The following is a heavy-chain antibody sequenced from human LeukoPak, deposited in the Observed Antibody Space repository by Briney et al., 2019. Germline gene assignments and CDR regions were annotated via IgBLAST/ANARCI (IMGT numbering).Heavy chain of an antibody. CDR3: ARGETTVFDY. CDR2: ISEYNGNT. V-gene: IGHV1-18*01. J-gene: IGHJ4*02. Sequence: ASVKVSCKASGYTFTSYGISWVRQAPGQGLEGMGWISEYNGNTNYAQNLQGRVNMTTDTSTSTAYMELRSLRSDDTAVYYCARGETTVFDYWGQGTLVTVSS. D-gene: IGHD4-11*01. CDR1: GYTFTSYG.